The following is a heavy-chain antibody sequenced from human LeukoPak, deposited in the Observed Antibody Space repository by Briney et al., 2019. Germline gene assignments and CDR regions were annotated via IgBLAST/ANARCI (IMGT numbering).Heavy chain of an antibody. D-gene: IGHD2-21*01. Sequence: SETLSLTCTVSGGSISSYYWSWIRQPPGKGLGWSGYIYYSGSTKYNPSLKSRVTISVDTSKNQFSLKLSSVTAADTAVYYCARTYCGGDCYSSYYYYYYMDVWGKGTTVTVSS. CDR1: GGSISSYY. CDR2: IYYSGST. J-gene: IGHJ6*03. CDR3: ARTYCGGDCYSSYYYYYYMDV. V-gene: IGHV4-59*01.